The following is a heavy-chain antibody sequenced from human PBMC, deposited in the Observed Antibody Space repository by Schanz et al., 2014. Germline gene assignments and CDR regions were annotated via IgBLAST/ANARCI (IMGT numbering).Heavy chain of an antibody. D-gene: IGHD6-19*01. Sequence: QVQLVESGGGVVQPGGSLRLSCAASGFTFSSYGMHWVRQAPGKGLEWVAVIWYDENNKYYADSVKGRFTMSRDNSKNTLYLQMSSLRAEDTAIYYCAKLSSSGRLAGYFDYWGQGALVTVSS. CDR1: GFTFSSYG. CDR3: AKLSSSGRLAGYFDY. CDR2: IWYDENNK. J-gene: IGHJ4*02. V-gene: IGHV3-33*06.